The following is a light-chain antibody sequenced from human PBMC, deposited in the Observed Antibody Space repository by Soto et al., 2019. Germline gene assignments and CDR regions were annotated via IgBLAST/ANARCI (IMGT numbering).Light chain of an antibody. CDR1: SSDVGIHNY. CDR2: GVY. V-gene: IGLV2-14*01. CDR3: CSYTDSSNYV. Sequence: QSALTQPASMSGSPGQSITISCAGSSSDVGIHNYVSWYQQYPGKAPKLINYGVYNRPSGISNLFSGSKSGNTASLTISGLQAEDEADYYCCSYTDSSNYVFGGGTKLTVL. J-gene: IGLJ1*01.